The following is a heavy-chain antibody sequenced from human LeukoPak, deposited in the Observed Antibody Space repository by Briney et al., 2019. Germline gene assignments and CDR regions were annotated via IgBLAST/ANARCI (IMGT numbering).Heavy chain of an antibody. CDR3: ARDKEATI. CDR2: ISWNSGSI. Sequence: AGGSLRLSCAASGFTFDDYAMHWVRQAPGKGLEWVSGISWNSGSIGYADSVKGRFTISRDNAKNSLYLQMNSLRAEDTAVYYCARDKEATIWGQGTLVTVSS. CDR1: GFTFDDYA. V-gene: IGHV3-9*01. D-gene: IGHD5-12*01. J-gene: IGHJ4*02.